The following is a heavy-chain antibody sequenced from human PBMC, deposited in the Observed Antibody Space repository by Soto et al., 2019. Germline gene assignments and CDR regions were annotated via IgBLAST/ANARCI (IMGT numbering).Heavy chain of an antibody. J-gene: IGHJ4*02. D-gene: IGHD1-26*01. CDR3: ARRYGGNFDY. CDR2: IYYSGST. CDR1: GGSISSYY. Sequence: SETLSLTCTVSGGSISSYYLSWIRQPPGKGLEWIGYIYYSGSTNYNPSLKSRVTISVDTSKNQFSLKLSSVTSADTAVYYCARRYGGNFDYWGQGTLVTVSS. V-gene: IGHV4-59*01.